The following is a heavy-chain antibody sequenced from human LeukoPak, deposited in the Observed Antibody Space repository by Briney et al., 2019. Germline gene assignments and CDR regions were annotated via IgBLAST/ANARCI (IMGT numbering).Heavy chain of an antibody. V-gene: IGHV3-72*01. CDR1: GFTFSDYH. CDR3: LHLDRGY. J-gene: IGHJ4*02. CDR2: IRNKANSYTT. Sequence: GGSLRLSCAASGFTFSDYHMDWVRQAPGKGLEWVGRIRNKANSYTTEYVASVKCRFTISRDDSKNSLYLQMSSLKTEDTAIYYCLHLDRGYWGQGTLVTVSS.